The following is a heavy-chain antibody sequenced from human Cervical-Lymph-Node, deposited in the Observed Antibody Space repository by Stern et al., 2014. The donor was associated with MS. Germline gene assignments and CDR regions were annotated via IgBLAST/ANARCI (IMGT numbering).Heavy chain of an antibody. CDR2: ISWNSANV. Sequence: VQLVESGGELVKPGWAVRLSCAASGVTFGDDAMRWVRQGPEQGLEWVGGISWNSANVAYADSVKGRFTISRDNAKKSLYLQMNSLGAEDTALYYCVKDVDSSVAVSFDYWGHGTLVTVSS. V-gene: IGHV3-9*01. D-gene: IGHD6-6*01. CDR1: GVTFGDDA. CDR3: VKDVDSSVAVSFDY. J-gene: IGHJ4*01.